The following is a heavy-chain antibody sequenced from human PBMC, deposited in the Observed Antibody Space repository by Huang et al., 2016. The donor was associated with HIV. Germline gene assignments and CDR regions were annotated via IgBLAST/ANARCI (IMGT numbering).Heavy chain of an antibody. D-gene: IGHD6-19*01. V-gene: IGHV3-30-3*01. Sequence: QVQLVESGGGVVQPGRSLRLSCAASGFTVSKYAMHWVRQAPGKGLEGVAVISYDGSNKDHADSVKGRFTISRDNSKNTLYLQMNSLRAEDTAVYYCARTNPRVAVAGTFDYWGQGTLVTVSS. CDR1: GFTVSKYA. CDR3: ARTNPRVAVAGTFDY. CDR2: ISYDGSNK. J-gene: IGHJ4*02.